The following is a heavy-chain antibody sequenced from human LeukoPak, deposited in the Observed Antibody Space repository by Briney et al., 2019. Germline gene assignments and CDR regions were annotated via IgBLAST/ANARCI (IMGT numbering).Heavy chain of an antibody. V-gene: IGHV1-18*01. CDR2: ISAYNGNT. CDR1: GYTFTSYG. CDR3: ARDHWGIWFGELYPRVYYYYYMDV. Sequence: ASVKVSCKASGYTFTSYGISWVRQAPGQGLEWMGWISAYNGNTSYAQKLQGRVTMTTDTSTSTAYMELRSLRSDDTAVYYCARDHWGIWFGELYPRVYYYYYMDVWGKGTTVTVSS. D-gene: IGHD3-10*01. J-gene: IGHJ6*03.